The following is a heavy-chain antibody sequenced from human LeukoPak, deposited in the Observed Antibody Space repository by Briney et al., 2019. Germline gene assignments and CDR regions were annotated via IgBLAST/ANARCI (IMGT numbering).Heavy chain of an antibody. D-gene: IGHD3-22*01. CDR3: AKLSGLLPYYYDSSGSDY. Sequence: GGSLRLSCAASGFTFSSYAMSWVRQAPGKGLEWVSAIIGSGGSTYYADSVKGRFTISRDNSKNTLYLQMNGLRAEDTAVYYCAKLSGLLPYYYDSSGSDYWGQGTLVTVSS. J-gene: IGHJ4*02. V-gene: IGHV3-23*01. CDR2: IIGSGGST. CDR1: GFTFSSYA.